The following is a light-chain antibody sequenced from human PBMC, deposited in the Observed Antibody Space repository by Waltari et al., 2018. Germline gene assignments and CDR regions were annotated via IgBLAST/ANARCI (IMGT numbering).Light chain of an antibody. V-gene: IGLV1-51*02. Sequence: QSTLTQPPSVSAAPGQRVTLSCSGTNDNIGLNLVSWYRQFPGAAPQLLIYEDDNRPSGIPDRFSASKSGTSATLAITGLQTGDEADYYCATWDVRLTPRHIFGGGTKVTVL. CDR3: ATWDVRLTPRHI. CDR2: EDD. CDR1: NDNIGLNL. J-gene: IGLJ2*01.